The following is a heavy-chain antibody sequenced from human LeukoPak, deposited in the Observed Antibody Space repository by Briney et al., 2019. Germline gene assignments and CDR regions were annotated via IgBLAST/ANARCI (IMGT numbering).Heavy chain of an antibody. V-gene: IGHV3-15*01. CDR1: GFTFSNAW. CDR2: IKSKTDGGTT. D-gene: IGHD6-13*01. J-gene: IGHJ4*02. Sequence: GGSLRLSCAASGFTFSNAWMSWVRQAPGKGLEWAGRIKSKTDGGTTEYAAHVKGKFNISRDDSKNTLYMQMNSLKTEDKAVYYCTTYSSPPDYWGQGTLVTVSS. CDR3: TTYSSPPDY.